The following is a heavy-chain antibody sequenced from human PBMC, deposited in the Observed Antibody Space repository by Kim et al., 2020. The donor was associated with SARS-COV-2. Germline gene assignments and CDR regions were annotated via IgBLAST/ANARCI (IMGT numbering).Heavy chain of an antibody. J-gene: IGHJ5*02. V-gene: IGHV3-21*01. D-gene: IGHD3-3*01. Sequence: GGSLRLSCAASGFTFSSYSMNWVRQAPGKGLEWVSSISSSSSYIYYADSVKGRFTISRDNAKNSLYLQMNSLRAEDTAVYYCARHVGLYDFWSGYASWGQGTLVTVSS. CDR2: ISSSSSYI. CDR1: GFTFSSYS. CDR3: ARHVGLYDFWSGYAS.